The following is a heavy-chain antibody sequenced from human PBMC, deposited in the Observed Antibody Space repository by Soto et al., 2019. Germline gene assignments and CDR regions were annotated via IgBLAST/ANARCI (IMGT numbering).Heavy chain of an antibody. J-gene: IGHJ5*02. V-gene: IGHV4-4*07. D-gene: IGHD3-16*01. CDR3: ARVVRLGDSNWFDP. Sequence: PSGTLSLTCPVSGGSISSYYWSWIRQPAGKGLEWIGRIYTSGSTNYNPSLKSRVTMSVDTSKNQFSLKLSSVTAADTAVYYCARVVRLGDSNWFDPWGQGTLVTSPQ. CDR2: IYTSGST. CDR1: GGSISSYY.